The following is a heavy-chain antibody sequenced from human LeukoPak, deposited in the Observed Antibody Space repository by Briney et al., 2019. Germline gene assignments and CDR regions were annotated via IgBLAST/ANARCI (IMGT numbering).Heavy chain of an antibody. CDR1: GYSFTSYW. Sequence: GESLKISCKGSGYSFTSYWIGWLRQMPGKGLEGMGIIYPGDSDTRYSPSFQGQVTISTDKYISTSYLQASSLKASDTAMYYCARLGIAAAVDYWGQGTLVTVSS. V-gene: IGHV5-51*01. CDR3: ARLGIAAAVDY. D-gene: IGHD6-13*01. CDR2: IYPGDSDT. J-gene: IGHJ4*02.